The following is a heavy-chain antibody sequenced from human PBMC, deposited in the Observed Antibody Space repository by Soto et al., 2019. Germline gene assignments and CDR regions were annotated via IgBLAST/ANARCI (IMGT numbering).Heavy chain of an antibody. CDR1: GFTFDDNA. CDR2: ISWNSVSI. V-gene: IGHV3-9*01. D-gene: IGHD3-10*01. CDR3: AKDMENGYNPYYYYGMDV. Sequence: EVHLVESGGALEQPGRSLRLSCAVSGFTFDDNAMHWVRQAPEKGLEWVSSISWNSVSIGYADSVKGRFTISRDNAKNSLYLQMNSLRAEDTALYYCAKDMENGYNPYYYYGMDVWGQGTTVTVSS. J-gene: IGHJ6*02.